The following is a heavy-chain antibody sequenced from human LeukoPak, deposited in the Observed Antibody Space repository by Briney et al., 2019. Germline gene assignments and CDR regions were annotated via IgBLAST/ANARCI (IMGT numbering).Heavy chain of an antibody. CDR3: AAVMESYYDSSGYYSSFDY. D-gene: IGHD3-22*01. CDR1: GFTFTSSA. Sequence: GTSVKVSCKASGFTFTSSAMQWVRQARGQRLEWIGWIVAGSGNTNYAQKFQERVTITRDMSTSTAYMELSSLRSEGTAVYYCAAVMESYYDSSGYYSSFDYWGQGTLVTVSS. CDR2: IVAGSGNT. J-gene: IGHJ4*02. V-gene: IGHV1-58*02.